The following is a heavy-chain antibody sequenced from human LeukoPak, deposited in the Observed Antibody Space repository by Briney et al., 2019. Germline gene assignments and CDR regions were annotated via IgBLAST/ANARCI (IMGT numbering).Heavy chain of an antibody. Sequence: PGGSLRLSCAASGFTFSSYEMNWVRQAPGKGLEWVSYISSSGSTIYYADSVKGRFTISRDNAKNSLYLQMNSLRAEDTAVYYCASFPYYYDEYYFDYWGQGTLVTVSS. CDR1: GFTFSSYE. D-gene: IGHD3-22*01. CDR2: ISSSGSTI. CDR3: ASFPYYYDEYYFDY. V-gene: IGHV3-48*03. J-gene: IGHJ4*02.